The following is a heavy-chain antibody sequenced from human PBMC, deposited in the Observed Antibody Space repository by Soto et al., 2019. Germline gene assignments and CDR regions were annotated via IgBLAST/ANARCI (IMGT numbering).Heavy chain of an antibody. Sequence: GGSLRLSCVGSGFTFSTYSINWVRQAPGEGLEWVSSISSRSDIYYADSVKGRFTISGDNAKNSVSLQMNSLRAEDTAVYYCAREYTAWPLAYGLDVWGQGTTVTVSS. D-gene: IGHD2-2*02. J-gene: IGHJ6*02. CDR2: ISSRSDI. CDR3: AREYTAWPLAYGLDV. CDR1: GFTFSTYS. V-gene: IGHV3-21*01.